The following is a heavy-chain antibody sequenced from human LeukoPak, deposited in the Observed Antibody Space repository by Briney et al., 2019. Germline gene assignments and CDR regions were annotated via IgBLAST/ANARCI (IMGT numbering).Heavy chain of an antibody. D-gene: IGHD5-18*01. J-gene: IGHJ4*02. CDR2: ISSSGSTK. Sequence: PGGSLRLSCAASGFTFSDYYMSWIRQAPGKGLELVSYISSSGSTKYYADSVKGRFTISRDNAKKSLYLQMNSLRAEDTAVYYCAREGVLIQLPSDWGQGTLVTVSS. V-gene: IGHV3-11*04. CDR3: AREGVLIQLPSD. CDR1: GFTFSDYY.